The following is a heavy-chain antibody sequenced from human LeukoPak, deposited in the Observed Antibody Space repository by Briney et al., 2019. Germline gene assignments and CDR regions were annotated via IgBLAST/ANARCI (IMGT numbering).Heavy chain of an antibody. D-gene: IGHD3-10*01. Sequence: GAPVKVSCKASGGTFSSYAISWVRQAPGQGLEWMGGIIPIFGTANYAQRFQGRVTITADKSTSTAYMELSSLRSEDTAVYYCARDIGGYFDYWGQGTLVTVSS. V-gene: IGHV1-69*06. CDR2: IIPIFGTA. CDR1: GGTFSSYA. CDR3: ARDIGGYFDY. J-gene: IGHJ4*02.